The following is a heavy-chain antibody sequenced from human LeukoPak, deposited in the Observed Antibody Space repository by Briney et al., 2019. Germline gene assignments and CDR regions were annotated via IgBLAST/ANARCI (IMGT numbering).Heavy chain of an antibody. V-gene: IGHV3-48*03. Sequence: GGSLRLSCAASGFTFSSYEMNWVRQAPGKGLEWVSYISSSGSTIYYADSVKGRFTISRDNAKNSLYLQMNGLRAEDTAVYYCATQHTLWSPLDCWGQGTLVTVSS. CDR3: ATQHTLWSPLDC. J-gene: IGHJ4*02. CDR1: GFTFSSYE. D-gene: IGHD3-10*01. CDR2: ISSSGSTI.